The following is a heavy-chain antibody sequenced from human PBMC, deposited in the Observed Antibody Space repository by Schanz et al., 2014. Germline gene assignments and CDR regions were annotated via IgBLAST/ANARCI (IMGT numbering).Heavy chain of an antibody. V-gene: IGHV3-7*03. Sequence: VQLVESGGALVQPGGSQRLSCSASGFTFSDHWMSWVRQPPGKGLEWVANIKGDSSEKNYVDSVKGRFTLSRDNAKKTMDLQMNSLRVEDTAVYYCARDPNSVNEIDYWGQGTLVTVSS. J-gene: IGHJ4*02. CDR2: IKGDSSEK. CDR3: ARDPNSVNEIDY. D-gene: IGHD5-12*01. CDR1: GFTFSDHW.